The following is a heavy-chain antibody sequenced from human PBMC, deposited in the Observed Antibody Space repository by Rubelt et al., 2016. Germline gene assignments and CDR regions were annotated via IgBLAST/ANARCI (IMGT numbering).Heavy chain of an antibody. Sequence: QVQLQQWGAGLLKPSETLSLTCSVYGGSFSGYYWSWIRQSPGKGLELIGSIYYSGSTYYNPSLKSRVTISVDTSKNQFSLKLSSVTAADTAVYYCARDRSYYYDSSGYYADGVSHNWFDPWGQGTLVTVSS. V-gene: IGHV4-34*01. D-gene: IGHD3-22*01. CDR2: IYYSGST. CDR3: ARDRSYYYDSSGYYADGVSHNWFDP. J-gene: IGHJ5*02. CDR1: GGSFSGYY.